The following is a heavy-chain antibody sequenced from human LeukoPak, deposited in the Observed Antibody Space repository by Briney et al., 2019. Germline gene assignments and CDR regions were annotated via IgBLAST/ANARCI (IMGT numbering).Heavy chain of an antibody. D-gene: IGHD2-2*01. Sequence: GASVKVSCKASGYTFTSYAMHWVRQAPGQRLEWMGWINAGNGNTKYTQKFQGRVTITRDTSASTAYMELSSLRSEDTAVYYCAREAVSTSDSHSSFDPWGQGTLVTVSS. CDR3: AREAVSTSDSHSSFDP. V-gene: IGHV1-3*01. CDR2: INAGNGNT. J-gene: IGHJ5*02. CDR1: GYTFTSYA.